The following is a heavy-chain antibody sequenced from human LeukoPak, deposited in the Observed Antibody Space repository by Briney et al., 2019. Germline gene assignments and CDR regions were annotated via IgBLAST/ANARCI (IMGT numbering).Heavy chain of an antibody. Sequence: GRSLRLSCAASGFTFSSYGMHWVRQAPGKGLEWVAVISYDGSNKYYADSVKGRFTISRDNSKNTLYLQMNSLRAEDTAVYYCATSRDFYDSSGYYPYYFDCWGQGTLVTVSS. D-gene: IGHD3-22*01. J-gene: IGHJ4*02. CDR3: ATSRDFYDSSGYYPYYFDC. V-gene: IGHV3-30*03. CDR1: GFTFSSYG. CDR2: ISYDGSNK.